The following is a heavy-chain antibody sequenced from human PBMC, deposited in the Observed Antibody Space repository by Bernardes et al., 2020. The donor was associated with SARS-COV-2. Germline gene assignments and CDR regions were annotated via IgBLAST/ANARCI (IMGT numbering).Heavy chain of an antibody. Sequence: SETLSLTCTVSGDSISRGGYYWNWIRQHPGKGLEWIGNIFYSGFDSGATYYNPSLKSRIAISIEASKTQFSLSLSSVTPADTAVYFCARMRVGGWFDPWGQGILVTISS. V-gene: IGHV4-31*03. CDR2: IFYSGFDSGAT. CDR3: ARMRVGGWFDP. CDR1: GDSISRGGYY. J-gene: IGHJ5*02. D-gene: IGHD3-10*01.